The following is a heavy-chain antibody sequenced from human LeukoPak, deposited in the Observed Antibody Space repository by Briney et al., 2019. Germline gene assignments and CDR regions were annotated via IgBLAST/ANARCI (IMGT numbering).Heavy chain of an antibody. V-gene: IGHV1-8*01. Sequence: ASVKVSCKASGYTFTSYDINWVRQATGQGLEWMGWMNPNSGNTGYAQQFQGRVTMTRNTSINTAYMELSSLRSEDTAVYYCARGLLPRGFDIWGQGTMVTVSS. CDR2: MNPNSGNT. CDR1: GYTFTSYD. CDR3: ARGLLPRGFDI. D-gene: IGHD3-22*01. J-gene: IGHJ3*02.